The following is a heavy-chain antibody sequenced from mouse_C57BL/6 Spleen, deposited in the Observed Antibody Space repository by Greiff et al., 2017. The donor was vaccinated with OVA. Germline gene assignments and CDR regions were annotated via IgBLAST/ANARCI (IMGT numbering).Heavy chain of an antibody. CDR2: IYPGSGNT. CDR3: ARGGYYSNYGAMDY. Sequence: VQLQQSGAELVRPGASVKLSCKASGYTFTDYYINWVKQRPGQGLEWIARIYPGSGNTYYNEKFKGKATLTAEKSSSTAYMQLSSLTSEDSAVYFCARGGYYSNYGAMDYWGQGTSVTVSS. D-gene: IGHD2-5*01. V-gene: IGHV1-76*01. J-gene: IGHJ4*01. CDR1: GYTFTDYY.